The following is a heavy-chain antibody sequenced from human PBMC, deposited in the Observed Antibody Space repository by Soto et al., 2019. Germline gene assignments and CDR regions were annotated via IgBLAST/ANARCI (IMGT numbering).Heavy chain of an antibody. CDR1: GFTFSSYG. D-gene: IGHD3-10*01. V-gene: IGHV3-33*01. J-gene: IGHJ5*02. CDR3: ARDDGSGSYSHPFNWFDP. Sequence: QVQLVESGGGVVQPGRSLRLSCAASGFTFSSYGMHWVRQAPGKGLEWVAVIWYDGSNKYYADSVKGRFTISRDNSKNTMYLQRNSLRAEDTAVYYCARDDGSGSYSHPFNWFDPWGQGTLVTVSS. CDR2: IWYDGSNK.